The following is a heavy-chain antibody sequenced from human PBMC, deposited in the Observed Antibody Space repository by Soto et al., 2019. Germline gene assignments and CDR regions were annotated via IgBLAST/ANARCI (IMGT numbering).Heavy chain of an antibody. CDR1: GFTFGDYI. V-gene: IGHV3-21*01. D-gene: IGHD2-2*01. CDR2: ISHSGTYI. Sequence: AQLVESGGSLVKPGDSLRLSCAASGFTFGDYIMNWVRQAPGRGLEGVASISHSGTYIFYADSVKGRFTISRDNAKDSLFLQMNSLRVEDTAIYYCASPRDYCVSNTNCFIAFDIWGQGTGVTVSS. CDR3: ASPRDYCVSNTNCFIAFDI. J-gene: IGHJ3*02.